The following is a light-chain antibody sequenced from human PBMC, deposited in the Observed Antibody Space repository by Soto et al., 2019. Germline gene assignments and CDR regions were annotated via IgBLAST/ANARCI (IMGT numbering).Light chain of an antibody. CDR1: SSDVGGYNY. CDR3: SSYTSSSPYV. V-gene: IGLV2-14*01. Sequence: SALTQPASVSGSPGQSITISCTGTSSDVGGYNYVSLYQQHPGKAPKLMIYEVSNRPSGVSNRFSGSKSGNTASLTISGLQAEDEADYYCSSYTSSSPYVFGTGTKVTVL. J-gene: IGLJ1*01. CDR2: EVS.